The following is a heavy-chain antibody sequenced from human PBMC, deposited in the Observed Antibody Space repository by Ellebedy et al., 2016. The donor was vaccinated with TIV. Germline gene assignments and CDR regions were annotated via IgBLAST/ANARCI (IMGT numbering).Heavy chain of an antibody. CDR3: ARDVGYSSSWYRDPVRRNWFDP. J-gene: IGHJ5*02. D-gene: IGHD6-13*01. Sequence: ASVKVSCKASGYTFTSYYMHWVRQAPGQGLQWMGIINPSGGRTTYAQKFQGRVTMTRDTSTSTVYMELSSLRSEDTAVYYCARDVGYSSSWYRDPVRRNWFDPWGQGTLVTVSS. CDR2: INPSGGRT. CDR1: GYTFTSYY. V-gene: IGHV1-46*01.